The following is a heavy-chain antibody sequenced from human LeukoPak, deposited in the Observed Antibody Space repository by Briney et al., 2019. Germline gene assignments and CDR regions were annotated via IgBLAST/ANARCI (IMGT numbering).Heavy chain of an antibody. V-gene: IGHV1-18*04. Sequence: ASVKVSCKASGYTFTSYGISWVRQAPGQGLEWMGWISAYNGNTNYAQKLQGRVTMTTDTPTSTAYMELRSLRSDDTAVYYCARVLHYGSGSYYNDYWFDPWGQGTLVTVSS. CDR1: GYTFTSYG. CDR2: ISAYNGNT. J-gene: IGHJ5*02. D-gene: IGHD3-10*01. CDR3: ARVLHYGSGSYYNDYWFDP.